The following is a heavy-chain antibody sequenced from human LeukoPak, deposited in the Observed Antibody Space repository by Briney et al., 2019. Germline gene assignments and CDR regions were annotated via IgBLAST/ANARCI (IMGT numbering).Heavy chain of an antibody. Sequence: SETLSLTCTVSGGSISSYYWSWIRQPPGKGLEWIGYIYYSGSTNYNPSLKSRVTISVDTSKNQFSLKLSSVTAADTAVYYCARSLGAAWNRYYFDYWGQGTQVTVSS. CDR2: IYYSGST. CDR3: ARSLGAAWNRYYFDY. V-gene: IGHV4-59*01. CDR1: GGSISSYY. J-gene: IGHJ4*02. D-gene: IGHD1-26*01.